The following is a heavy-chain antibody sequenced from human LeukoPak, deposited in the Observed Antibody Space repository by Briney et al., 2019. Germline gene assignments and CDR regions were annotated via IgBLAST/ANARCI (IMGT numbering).Heavy chain of an antibody. J-gene: IGHJ4*02. D-gene: IGHD1-14*01. Sequence: SGPTLVKPTQTLTLTCTFSGFSLSTSGVGVGWIRLPPGKALEWLALIYWDDDKRYSPSLKSRLTITKDNSKNQVVLTMTNMDPVDTATYYCSQVNLASDYWGQGTLVTVSS. CDR2: IYWDDDK. CDR3: SQVNLASDY. V-gene: IGHV2-5*02. CDR1: GFSLSTSGVG.